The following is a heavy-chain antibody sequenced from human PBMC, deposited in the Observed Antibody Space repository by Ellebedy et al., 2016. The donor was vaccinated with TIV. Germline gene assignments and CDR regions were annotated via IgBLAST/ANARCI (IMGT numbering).Heavy chain of an antibody. V-gene: IGHV1-2*02. D-gene: IGHD5-12*01. J-gene: IGHJ6*02. Sequence: AASVKVSCKASGYTFTGYYMHWVRQAPGQGLEWMGWINPNSGGTNYAQKFQGRVTMTRDTSISTAYMELSRLRSDDTAVYYCARTRRYSGYDSYGMDVWGQGTTVTVSS. CDR2: INPNSGGT. CDR3: ARTRRYSGYDSYGMDV. CDR1: GYTFTGYY.